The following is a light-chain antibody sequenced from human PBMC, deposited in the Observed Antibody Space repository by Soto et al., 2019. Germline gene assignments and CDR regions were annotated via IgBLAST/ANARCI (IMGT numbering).Light chain of an antibody. Sequence: DIVMTQSPHSLAVSLGERATINCKASQRLFYSSNNKNSLSWYQQKPGQPPKAFIYCASTRKSGVPDRFSGGGSGTDFNLTINSLQTEDVAVYYCLQSLRTPWTFGQGTKVELK. CDR3: LQSLRTPWT. J-gene: IGKJ1*01. CDR2: CAS. CDR1: QRLFYSSNNKNS. V-gene: IGKV4-1*01.